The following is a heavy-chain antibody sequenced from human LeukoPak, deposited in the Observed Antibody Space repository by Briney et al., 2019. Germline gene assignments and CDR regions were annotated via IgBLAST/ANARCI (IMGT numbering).Heavy chain of an antibody. CDR2: IYYSGST. CDR1: GFTFSSYA. D-gene: IGHD3-22*01. CDR3: ASSYYDSSGYYLDAFDI. Sequence: LRLSCAASGFTFSSYAMSWVRQHPGKGLEWIGYIYYSGSTYYNPSLKSRVTISVDTSKNQFSLKLSSVTAADTAVYYCASSYYDSSGYYLDAFDIWGRGTMVTVSS. V-gene: IGHV4-31*02. J-gene: IGHJ3*02.